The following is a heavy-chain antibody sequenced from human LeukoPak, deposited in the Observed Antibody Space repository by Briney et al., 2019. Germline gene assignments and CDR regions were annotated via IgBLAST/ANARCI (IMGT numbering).Heavy chain of an antibody. V-gene: IGHV4-59*10. J-gene: IGHJ4*02. CDR1: GGSFSGYY. D-gene: IGHD3/OR15-3a*01. Sequence: PSETLSLTCAVYGGSFSGYYWTWIRQPAGKGLEWIGRVYSTGSTNYNPSLKSRVTISVDTSKNQFYLKLSSVTAADTAVYYCARRDFMALDYWGQGTLVTVSS. CDR3: ARRDFMALDY. CDR2: VYSTGST.